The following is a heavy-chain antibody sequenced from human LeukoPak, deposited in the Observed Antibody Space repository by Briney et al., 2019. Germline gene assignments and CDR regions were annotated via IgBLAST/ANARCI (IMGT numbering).Heavy chain of an antibody. CDR2: IYYSGST. D-gene: IGHD1-26*01. Sequence: SETLSLTCTVSGGSISSGSYYWSWIRQPPGKGLEWTGYIYYSGSTNYNPSLKSRVTISVDTSKNQFSLKLSSVTAADTAVYYCATSGPSVVRIVGANPPLYWGQGTLVTVSS. V-gene: IGHV4-61*01. CDR3: ATSGPSVVRIVGANPPLY. CDR1: GGSISSGSYY. J-gene: IGHJ4*02.